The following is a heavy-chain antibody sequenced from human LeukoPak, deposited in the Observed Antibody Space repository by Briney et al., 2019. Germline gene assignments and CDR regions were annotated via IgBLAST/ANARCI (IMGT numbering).Heavy chain of an antibody. D-gene: IGHD2-2*01. CDR1: GFIFRDFS. Sequence: GGSLRLSCSVSGFIFRDFSMSWVRQAPGKGLEWVAKMNEYGSEIFYVDSVKGRFTISRDNGKNSPYLQMNRLRAEDTAVYYCARPRGCGSSRCNNFDYWGQGTLVTVSS. CDR2: MNEYGSEI. V-gene: IGHV3-7*01. CDR3: ARPRGCGSSRCNNFDY. J-gene: IGHJ4*02.